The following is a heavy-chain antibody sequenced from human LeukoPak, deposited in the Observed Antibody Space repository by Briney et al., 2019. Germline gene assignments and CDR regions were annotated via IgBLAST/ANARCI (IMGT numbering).Heavy chain of an antibody. J-gene: IGHJ6*02. CDR3: ARDSAGKAYYYYYGMDV. D-gene: IGHD6-13*01. Sequence: PSETLSLTCTVSGGSIRTDGSYWAWIRQPPGKGLEWIGSIYIDGITHYNSSLQSRVTLSIDTSKNQFSLKLSSVTAADTAVYYCARDSAGKAYYYYYGMDVWGQGTTVTVSS. V-gene: IGHV4-39*02. CDR1: GGSIRTDGSY. CDR2: IYIDGIT.